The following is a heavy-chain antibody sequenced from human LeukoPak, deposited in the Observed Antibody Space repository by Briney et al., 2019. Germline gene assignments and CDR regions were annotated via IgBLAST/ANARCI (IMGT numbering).Heavy chain of an antibody. Sequence: GGSLRLSCAASGFTFSSYSMNWVRQAPGKGLEWVSSISSSSSYIYYADSVKGRFTISRDNAKNSLYLQMNSLRAEDTAVYYRARGGYYGDYVFDYWGQGTLVTVSS. V-gene: IGHV3-21*01. D-gene: IGHD4-17*01. J-gene: IGHJ4*02. CDR2: ISSSSSYI. CDR1: GFTFSSYS. CDR3: ARGGYYGDYVFDY.